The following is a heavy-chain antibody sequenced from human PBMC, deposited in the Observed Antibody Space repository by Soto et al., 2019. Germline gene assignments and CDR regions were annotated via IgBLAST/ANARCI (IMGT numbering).Heavy chain of an antibody. CDR2: VHGGGST. D-gene: IGHD3-16*01. J-gene: IGHJ4*02. CDR3: AGRLTTAASLDY. Sequence: VQLVESGGGLIQPGGSLRLSCAASGFTVSNNHMTWVRQAAGKGLELVSSVHGGGSTSYADSVKGRFTISRDNSKNTLYLQMDSRRAEDTAIYYCAGRLTTAASLDYWGRGTLVTVSS. CDR1: GFTVSNNH. V-gene: IGHV3-53*01.